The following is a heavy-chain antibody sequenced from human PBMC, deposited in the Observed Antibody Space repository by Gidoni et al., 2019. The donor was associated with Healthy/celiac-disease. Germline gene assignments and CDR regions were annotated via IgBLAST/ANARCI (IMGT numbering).Heavy chain of an antibody. D-gene: IGHD2-2*01. Sequence: QVQPVQSGAEVKKPGSPVKVSCKASGGTFSSYAISWVRQAPGQGLEWMGGIIPIFGTANYAQKFQGRVTITADKSTSTAYMELSSLRSEDTAVYYCARGVGVVSSTSCLACWFDPWGQGTLVTVSS. CDR1: GGTFSSYA. J-gene: IGHJ5*02. CDR2: IIPIFGTA. V-gene: IGHV1-69*06. CDR3: ARGVGVVSSTSCLACWFDP.